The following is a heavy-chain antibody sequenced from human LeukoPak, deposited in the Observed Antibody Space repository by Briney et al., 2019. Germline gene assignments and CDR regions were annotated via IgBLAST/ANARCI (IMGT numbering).Heavy chain of an antibody. V-gene: IGHV4-30-2*01. J-gene: IGHJ4*02. Sequence: SQTLSLTCAVSGGSINSGGYSWSWIRQPPGKGLEWIGYIYHSGSTYYNPSLKSRVTISVDRSKNQFSLKLSSVTAADTAVYYCARGGLGDYVWGSYRYGYFDYWGQGTLVTVSS. CDR3: ARGGLGDYVWGSYRYGYFDY. CDR1: GGSINSGGYS. CDR2: IYHSGST. D-gene: IGHD3-16*02.